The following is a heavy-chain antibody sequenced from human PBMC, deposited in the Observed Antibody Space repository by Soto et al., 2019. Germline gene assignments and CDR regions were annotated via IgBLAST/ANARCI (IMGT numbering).Heavy chain of an antibody. D-gene: IGHD3-16*01. V-gene: IGHV3-30*18. CDR3: AKGGTSYGMDV. J-gene: IGHJ6*02. Sequence: QPGGSLRLSCVASGFTFSSHVMHWVRQAPGKGLEWVAVISNDGNKIYYGESVKGRFTISRDNSKNTLYLQMSSLRAEDTAMYYCAKGGTSYGMDVWGQGTTVTVSS. CDR2: ISNDGNKI. CDR1: GFTFSSHV.